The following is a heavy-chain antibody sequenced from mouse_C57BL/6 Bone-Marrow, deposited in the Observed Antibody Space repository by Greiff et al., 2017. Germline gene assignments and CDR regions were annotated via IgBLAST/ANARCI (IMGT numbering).Heavy chain of an antibody. V-gene: IGHV1-7*01. Sequence: QVHVKQSGAELAKPGASVKLSCKASGYTFTSYWMHWVKQRPGQGLEWIGYINPSSGYTKYNQKFKDKATLTADKSSSTAYMQLSSLTYEDSAVYYCAIITTVSYFDYWGQGTTLTVSS. CDR1: GYTFTSYW. CDR3: AIITTVSYFDY. CDR2: INPSSGYT. D-gene: IGHD1-1*01. J-gene: IGHJ2*01.